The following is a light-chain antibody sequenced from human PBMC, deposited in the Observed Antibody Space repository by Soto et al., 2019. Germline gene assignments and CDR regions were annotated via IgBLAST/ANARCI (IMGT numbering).Light chain of an antibody. CDR2: EVS. V-gene: IGLV2-14*01. J-gene: IGLJ1*01. CDR3: ASHTTSDTRV. Sequence: QSALTQPASVSGSPGQSIAISCTGTSGDVGAYDYASWYQHHPDKAPKLMIYEVSNRPSGVSDRFSGSKSVYTATLTISGLQAEDEADYYCASHTTSDTRVFGTGTKLTVL. CDR1: SGDVGAYDY.